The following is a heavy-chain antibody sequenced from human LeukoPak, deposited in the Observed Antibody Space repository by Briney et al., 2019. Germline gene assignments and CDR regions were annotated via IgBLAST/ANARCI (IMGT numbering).Heavy chain of an antibody. Sequence: SETLSLTCTVSGGSISSYYWSWVRQPPGKGLEWIGYVSYSGSTDYDPSLKSRVIISIDTSKNQFSLRLSSVTAADTAVYYCARENDRYGRIDYWGQGTQVTVSS. CDR2: VSYSGST. V-gene: IGHV4-59*01. J-gene: IGHJ4*02. CDR3: ARENDRYGRIDY. CDR1: GGSISSYY. D-gene: IGHD5-18*01.